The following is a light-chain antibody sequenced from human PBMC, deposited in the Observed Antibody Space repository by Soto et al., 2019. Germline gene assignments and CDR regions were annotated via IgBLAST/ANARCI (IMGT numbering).Light chain of an antibody. V-gene: IGLV2-14*01. Sequence: QSALTQPASVSGSPGQSITISCTGTSSDVGGYDYVSWYQLHPGKAPKLMIFEVSNRPSGVSYRFSGSKSGNTASLTISGLQVGDEADYFCSSYSISTAYLFGTGTKVTVL. J-gene: IGLJ1*01. CDR2: EVS. CDR1: SSDVGGYDY. CDR3: SSYSISTAYL.